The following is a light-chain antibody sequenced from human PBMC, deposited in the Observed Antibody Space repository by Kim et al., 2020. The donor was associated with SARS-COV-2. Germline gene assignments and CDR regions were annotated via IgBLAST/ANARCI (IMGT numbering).Light chain of an antibody. V-gene: IGKV3-20*01. CDR2: AAS. CDR3: QHYAGSPRT. CDR1: QRVGGNF. J-gene: IGKJ1*01. Sequence: SPGDRVTLSVRASQRVGGNFLAWYQQKPAQPPRLLIFAASTRATGIPDRFSGSGSGTDFTLTISALEPEDFGVYYCQHYAGSPRTFGQGTKVDIK.